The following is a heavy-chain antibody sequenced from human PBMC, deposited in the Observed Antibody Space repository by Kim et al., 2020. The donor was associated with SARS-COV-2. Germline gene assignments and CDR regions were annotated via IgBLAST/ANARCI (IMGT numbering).Heavy chain of an antibody. Sequence: ASVKVSCKASGYTFTSYGISWVRQAPGQGLEWLGWVGAYNGDTNYAQNLQGRATLTTDTSTSTAFLELRSLRSDDTAVYFCARDRGYGDDTFDYWGQGTLVTVSS. D-gene: IGHD4-17*01. CDR1: GYTFTSYG. CDR2: VGAYNGDT. J-gene: IGHJ4*02. CDR3: ARDRGYGDDTFDY. V-gene: IGHV1-18*01.